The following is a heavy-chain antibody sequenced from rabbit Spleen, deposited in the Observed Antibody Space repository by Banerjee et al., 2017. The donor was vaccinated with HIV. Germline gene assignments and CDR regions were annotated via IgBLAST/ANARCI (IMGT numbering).Heavy chain of an antibody. CDR3: ARADSSNWMFGL. CDR1: GVSLNDKDV. CDR2: INIVTGKS. V-gene: IGHV1S40*01. D-gene: IGHD8-1*01. Sequence: QSLEESGGGLVKPEGSMTLTCKASGVSLNDKDVMCWVRQAPGKGLEWIACINIVTGKSVYASWAKGRFIMSRTSSTTVALQMTSLTAADTATYFCARADSSNWMFGLWGQGTLVTVS. J-gene: IGHJ4*01.